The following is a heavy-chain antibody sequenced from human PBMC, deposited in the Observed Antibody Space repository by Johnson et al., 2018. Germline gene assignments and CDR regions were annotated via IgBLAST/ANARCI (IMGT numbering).Heavy chain of an antibody. V-gene: IGHV3-30*18. D-gene: IGHD3-22*01. CDR1: GFTFSSYG. CDR3: AKDKPSDSSGYDDAFDI. Sequence: VQLVETGGGVVQXGRSLRLXCAASGFTFSSYGMHWVRQAPGKGLEWVAVISYAGSNKYYADSVTGRFTISRDNSKNTLYQQMNSLRAEDTAVYYCAKDKPSDSSGYDDAFDIWGQGTMVTVSS. CDR2: ISYAGSNK. J-gene: IGHJ3*02.